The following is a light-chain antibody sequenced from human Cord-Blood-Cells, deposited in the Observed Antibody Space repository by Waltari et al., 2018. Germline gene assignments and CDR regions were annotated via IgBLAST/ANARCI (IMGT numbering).Light chain of an antibody. CDR2: GAS. V-gene: IGKV3-15*01. CDR1: QSVSSN. J-gene: IGKJ2*03. Sequence: EIVMTQSPATLSVSPGERATLSCRASQSVSSNLACYQQKPGQAPRLLIYGASTRATGIPARCSGSGSGTEFTLTISSLQSEDFAVYYCQQYDNWPYSFGQGTKLEIK. CDR3: QQYDNWPYS.